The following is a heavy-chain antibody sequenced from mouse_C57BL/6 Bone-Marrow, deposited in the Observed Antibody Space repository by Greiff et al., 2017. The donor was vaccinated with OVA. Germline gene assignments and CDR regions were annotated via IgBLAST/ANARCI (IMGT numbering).Heavy chain of an antibody. CDR1: GYSFTGYY. CDR3: ALSLRAY. J-gene: IGHJ3*01. V-gene: IGHV1-42*01. D-gene: IGHD1-1*01. Sequence: EVQLQQSGPELVKPGASVKISCKASGYSFTGYYMNWVKQSPEKSLEWIGEINPSTGGPTYYQKFKATAKLNVDKSSSTAYMQLKSLTTEDSAVYYCALSLRAYWGQGTLVTVSA. CDR2: INPSTGGP.